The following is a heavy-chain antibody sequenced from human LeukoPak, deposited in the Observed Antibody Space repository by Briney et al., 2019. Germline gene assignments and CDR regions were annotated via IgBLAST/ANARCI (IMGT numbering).Heavy chain of an antibody. D-gene: IGHD1-14*01. V-gene: IGHV3-23*01. CDR2: ISQSSTAT. J-gene: IGHJ4*02. Sequence: GGSLRLSCVASGFTFSSFAMSWVRQAPGKGLEWVSAISQSSTATYYGDSVKGRSSISRDDSKNTVYLQINSLRADDTAIYYCAKESPYTSPRNYYFDYWGQGTLVTVSS. CDR1: GFTFSSFA. CDR3: AKESPYTSPRNYYFDY.